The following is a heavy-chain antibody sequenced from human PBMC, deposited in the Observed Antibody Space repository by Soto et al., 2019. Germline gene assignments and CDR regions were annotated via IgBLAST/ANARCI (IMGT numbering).Heavy chain of an antibody. CDR2: IYYSGST. D-gene: IGHD2-15*01. CDR3: ASALYCSGGSCSFDP. Sequence: TETLSFTCTVSGGSISSSSYYWGWIRQPPGKGLEWIGSIYYSGSTYYNPSLKSRVTISMDTSKNQFSLKLTSVTAADTAVYYCASALYCSGGSCSFDPWGQGTLVSVSS. J-gene: IGHJ5*02. V-gene: IGHV4-39*07. CDR1: GGSISSSSYY.